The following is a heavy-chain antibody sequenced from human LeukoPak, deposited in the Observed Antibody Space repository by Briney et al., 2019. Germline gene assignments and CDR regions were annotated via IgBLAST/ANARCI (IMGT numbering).Heavy chain of an antibody. D-gene: IGHD5-24*01. V-gene: IGHV1-69*05. CDR1: GGTFSSYA. Sequence: SSVKVCCKASGGTFSSYAISWVRQAPGQGLEWMGGIILSFGTANYAQTFQGRVQITTDEYKSTAYMELSSLRSEDTAVYYCARDYWSRDGYNPAFDIWGQGTMVTVSS. CDR3: ARDYWSRDGYNPAFDI. J-gene: IGHJ3*02. CDR2: IILSFGTA.